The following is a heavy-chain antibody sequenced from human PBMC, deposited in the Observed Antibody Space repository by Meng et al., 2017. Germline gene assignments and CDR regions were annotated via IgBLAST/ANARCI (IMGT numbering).Heavy chain of an antibody. D-gene: IGHD1-1*01. V-gene: IGHV3-13*01. Sequence: SFAASGLTFSSFDMHWVRQATGRGLEWVSAIGLAGDTYSPASVKGRFTISRENAKNSLYPQMNSLRAGDTAVYYRVREVQEVPAITRHYYCYCMDVWAQGTSVTVSS. J-gene: IGHJ6*02. CDR3: VREVQEVPAITRHYYCYCMDV. CDR1: GLTFSSFD. CDR2: IGLAGDT.